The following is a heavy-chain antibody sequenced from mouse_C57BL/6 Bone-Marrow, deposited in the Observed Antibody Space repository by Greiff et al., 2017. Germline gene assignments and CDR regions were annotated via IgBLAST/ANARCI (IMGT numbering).Heavy chain of an antibody. D-gene: IGHD4-1*01. CDR2: IDPSDSYT. CDR1: GYTFTSYW. J-gene: IGHJ4*01. V-gene: IGHV1-50*01. CDR3: ASWVYAMDY. Sequence: VQLQQPGAELVKPGASVKLSCKASGYTFTSYWMQWVKQRPGQGLEWIGEIDPSDSYTNYHQKFKGKATLTVDTSSSTAYMQLSSLTSEDSAVYYCASWVYAMDYWGQGTSVTVSS.